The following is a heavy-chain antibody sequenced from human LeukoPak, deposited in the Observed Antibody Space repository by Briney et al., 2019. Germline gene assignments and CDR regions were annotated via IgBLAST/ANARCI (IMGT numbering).Heavy chain of an antibody. CDR2: IWYDGRNK. CDR3: ARMGYSYGYDLY. V-gene: IGHV3-33*01. Sequence: PGESLRLSCAASGFTFSSHGMHWVRQAPAKGLEWVAVIWYDGRNKFYADSVKGRFTISRDNSKNTLYLQMNSLRAEDTAVYYCARMGYSYGYDLYWGQGNLVTVSS. CDR1: GFTFSSHG. D-gene: IGHD5-18*01. J-gene: IGHJ4*02.